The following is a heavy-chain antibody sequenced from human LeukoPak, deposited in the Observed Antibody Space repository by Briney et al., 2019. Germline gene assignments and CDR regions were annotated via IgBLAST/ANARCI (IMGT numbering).Heavy chain of an antibody. J-gene: IGHJ5*02. CDR3: AKDGAQYSSGPECDP. V-gene: IGHV3-23*01. CDR1: GLPFSGTA. D-gene: IGHD6-19*01. CDR2: ISHDGMNA. Sequence: GGSLRLSCAASGLPFSGTAMSWVSQAPGKGVEWVSAISHDGMNAYYADSVKGRFTISRDNSKKTVSLEMSSLTAADTGVYYCAKDGAQYSSGPECDPRGQGALVTVSP.